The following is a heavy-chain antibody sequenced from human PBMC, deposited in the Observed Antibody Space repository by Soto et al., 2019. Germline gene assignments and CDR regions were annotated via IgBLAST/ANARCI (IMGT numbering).Heavy chain of an antibody. Sequence: SETLSLTCTVSGGSVSSGSYYWSWIRQPPGRGLEWIGYIYYSGSTNYNPSLKSRVTISVDTSKNQFSLKLSSVTAADTAVYFWARGTPPPLIVRSRRGPWFDPWGQGTLVTVSS. V-gene: IGHV4-61*01. CDR2: IYYSGST. CDR1: GGSVSSGSYY. CDR3: ARGTPPPLIVRSRRGPWFDP. J-gene: IGHJ5*02. D-gene: IGHD1-26*01.